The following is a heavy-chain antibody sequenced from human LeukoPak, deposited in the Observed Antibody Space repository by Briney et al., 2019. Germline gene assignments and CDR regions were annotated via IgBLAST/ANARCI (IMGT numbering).Heavy chain of an antibody. V-gene: IGHV3-74*03. D-gene: IGHD3-9*01. CDR1: GFTFSTYL. CDR2: INTDGSIT. Sequence: GSLLLSCAASGFTFSTYLMHWVRQAPGKGLVWVSRINTDGSITTYADSVKGRFTISRDNAKNTLYLQMNSLRDEDTAVYYCASLGTLVPWGQGTLVTVSS. J-gene: IGHJ5*02. CDR3: ASLGTLVP.